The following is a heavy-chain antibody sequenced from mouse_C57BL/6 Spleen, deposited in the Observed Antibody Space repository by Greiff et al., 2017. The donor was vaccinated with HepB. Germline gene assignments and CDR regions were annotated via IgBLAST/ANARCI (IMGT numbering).Heavy chain of an antibody. CDR2: IYPGDGDT. J-gene: IGHJ1*03. D-gene: IGHD1-1*01. V-gene: IGHV1-80*01. Sequence: QVQLQQSGAELVKPGASVKISCKASGYAFSSYWMNWVKQRPGKGLEWIGQIYPGDGDTNYNGKFKGKATLTADKSSSTAYMQLSSLTSEDSAVYFFAKGSYYYGSSHWYFDVWGTGTTVTVSS. CDR3: AKGSYYYGSSHWYFDV. CDR1: GYAFSSYW.